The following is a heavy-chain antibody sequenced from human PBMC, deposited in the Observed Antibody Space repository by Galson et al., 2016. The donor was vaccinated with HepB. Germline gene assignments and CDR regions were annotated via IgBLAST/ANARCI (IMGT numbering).Heavy chain of an antibody. J-gene: IGHJ6*02. D-gene: IGHD1-26*01. CDR2: IIRMFGTV. CDR1: GGIFSSYA. Sequence: SVKVSCKASGGIFSSYAMSWVRQAPGHGLEWMGGIIRMFGTVNYADSVKDRFTISRDNSKNTLYLQMNSLRAEDTAVYYCAKYQAGGPPPRFYGMDVWGQGTTVTVSS. CDR3: AKYQAGGPPPRFYGMDV. V-gene: IGHV1-69*05.